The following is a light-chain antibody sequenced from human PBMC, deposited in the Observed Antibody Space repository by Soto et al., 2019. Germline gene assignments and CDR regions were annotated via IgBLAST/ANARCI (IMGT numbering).Light chain of an antibody. CDR1: SSDVGAYNY. Sequence: QSVLTQPASVSGSPGQSITISCTGTSSDVGAYNYVSWYQQHPGKVPKLMIYEVGNRPSGVSNRFSGSKSGNTASLPISGLQAEDEADYYCSSFTTTYIYVFGTGTKLTVL. CDR3: SSFTTTYIYV. CDR2: EVG. J-gene: IGLJ1*01. V-gene: IGLV2-14*01.